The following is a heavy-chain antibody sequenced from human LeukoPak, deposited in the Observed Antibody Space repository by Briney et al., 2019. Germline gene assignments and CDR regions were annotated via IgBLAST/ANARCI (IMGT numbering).Heavy chain of an antibody. V-gene: IGHV1-2*02. CDR2: INPNSGGT. J-gene: IGHJ6*03. D-gene: IGHD1-26*01. CDR3: ARAISGSYCYYYYMDV. Sequence: ASVKVSCKASGYTFTSYYMHWVRQAPGQGLEWMGWINPNSGGTNYAQKFQGRVTMTRDTSISTAYMELRSLRSDDTAVYYCARAISGSYCYYYYMDVWGKGTTVTVSS. CDR1: GYTFTSYY.